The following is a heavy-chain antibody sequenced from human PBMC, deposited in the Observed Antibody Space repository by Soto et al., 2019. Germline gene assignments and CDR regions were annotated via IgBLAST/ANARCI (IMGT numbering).Heavy chain of an antibody. Sequence: HITLKESGPTLVKPTQTLTLTCSFSGFSFSTPGVGVGWIRQPPGKPPEWLALIYRDCDKRYSPARRSRLTITMDTSRNPVVLIVTNIYPLDPGTYYCADSPSYHTCWDADYWGQGTLVTVTP. CDR2: IYRDCDK. V-gene: IGHV2-5*02. D-gene: IGHD1-26*01. CDR3: ADSPSYHTCWDADY. J-gene: IGHJ4*02. CDR1: GFSFSTPGVG.